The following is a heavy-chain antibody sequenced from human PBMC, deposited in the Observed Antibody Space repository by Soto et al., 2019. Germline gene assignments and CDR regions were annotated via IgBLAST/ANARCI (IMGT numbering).Heavy chain of an antibody. CDR1: GGTFSSYA. J-gene: IGHJ6*02. Sequence: SVKVSCKASGGTFSSYAISWVRQAPGQGLEWMGGIIPIFGTANYAQKFQGRVTITADESTSTAYMELSSLRSGDTAVYYCARDLIAARRVQYGMDVWGQGTTVTVSS. CDR2: IIPIFGTA. D-gene: IGHD6-6*01. CDR3: ARDLIAARRVQYGMDV. V-gene: IGHV1-69*13.